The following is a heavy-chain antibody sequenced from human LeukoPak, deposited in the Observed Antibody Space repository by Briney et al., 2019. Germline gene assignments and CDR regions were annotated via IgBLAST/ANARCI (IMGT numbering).Heavy chain of an antibody. D-gene: IGHD6-19*01. V-gene: IGHV4-59*01. CDR2: IYDSGTT. J-gene: IGHJ4*02. Sequence: KPSETLSLTCTVSGSSISNWYWSWIRQPPGKGLEWIGHIYDSGTTNYNPSLKTRVTISLDTSKNQVSLKLRSVTAADTAIYYCARETSLPGYSGGLGFNYWGQGTLVTVSS. CDR3: ARETSLPGYSGGLGFNY. CDR1: GSSISNWY.